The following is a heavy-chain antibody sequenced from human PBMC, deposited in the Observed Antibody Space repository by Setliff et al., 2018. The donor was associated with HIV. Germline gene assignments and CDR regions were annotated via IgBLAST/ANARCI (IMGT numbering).Heavy chain of an antibody. CDR2: ITPSGGTT. J-gene: IGHJ4*02. D-gene: IGHD3-3*01. CDR3: ARRFYTLLSGYYTDL. V-gene: IGHV1-46*01. Sequence: EASVKVSCKTSGYTFTSYDLHWVRQAPGQGPEWMGTITPSGGTTGYAQKFQGRVTMTRDKSTSTVHMELTSLTSDDTAVYYCARRFYTLLSGYYTDLWGQGTQVTVSS. CDR1: GYTFTSYD.